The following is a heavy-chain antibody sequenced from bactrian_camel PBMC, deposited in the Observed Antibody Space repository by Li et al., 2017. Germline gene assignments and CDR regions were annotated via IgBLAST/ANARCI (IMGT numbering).Heavy chain of an antibody. CDR3: ATYIYVAGDNDY. D-gene: IGHD2*01. J-gene: IGHJ4*01. V-gene: IGHV3S1*01. Sequence: VQLVESGGGSVQAGGSLRLSCAASGYTYSTYCMGWFRQAPGKEREGVATIVFGDGDTYYADSAKGRFTISRDNAKNTLYLQMNSLKTEDTAVYYCATYIYVAGDNDYWGQGTQVTVS. CDR2: IVFGDGDT. CDR1: GYTYSTYC.